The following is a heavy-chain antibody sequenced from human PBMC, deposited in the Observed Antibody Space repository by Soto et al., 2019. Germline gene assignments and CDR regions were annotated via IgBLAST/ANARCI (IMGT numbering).Heavy chain of an antibody. V-gene: IGHV3-11*01. J-gene: IGHJ4*02. D-gene: IGHD5-18*01. CDR2: ISSSGSTI. CDR3: ARSYSYGLDY. Sequence: PWRSLRLSCATSGFTFSEYYMSCIRQAPGKGLEWVSYISSSGSTIYYADSVKGRFTISRDNAKNSLYLQMNSLRAQDTAVDYCARSYSYGLDYWGQGTLVTVSS. CDR1: GFTFSEYY.